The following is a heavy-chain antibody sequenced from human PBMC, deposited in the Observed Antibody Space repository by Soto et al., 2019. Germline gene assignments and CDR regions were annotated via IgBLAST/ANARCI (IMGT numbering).Heavy chain of an antibody. V-gene: IGHV1-69*01. Sequence: QVQLVQSGADVKKPGSSVKVSCKASGGTFSSYAISWVRQAPGQGLEWVGGIIPRSGTANYAQKFQGRVTITADESTSTAYMELSSLRSEDTAMYYCAKVKYDSSGYYRNFDYWGQGTLVTVSS. J-gene: IGHJ4*02. CDR2: IIPRSGTA. CDR3: AKVKYDSSGYYRNFDY. D-gene: IGHD3-22*01. CDR1: GGTFSSYA.